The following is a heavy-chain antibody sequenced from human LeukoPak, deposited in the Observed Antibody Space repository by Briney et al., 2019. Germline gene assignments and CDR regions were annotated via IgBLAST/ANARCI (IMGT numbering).Heavy chain of an antibody. V-gene: IGHV3-23*01. CDR3: AKDYNGPFDY. CDR1: GFTFNNYA. CDR2: ISGSGDNT. Sequence: GGSLRLSCAASGFTFNNYAMSWVRQAPGKGLEWVSTISGSGDNTYYADSVKGRFAISRDNSENTLYLQMNSLRAEDTAVYYCAKDYNGPFDYWGQGTLVTVSS. D-gene: IGHD2-8*01. J-gene: IGHJ4*02.